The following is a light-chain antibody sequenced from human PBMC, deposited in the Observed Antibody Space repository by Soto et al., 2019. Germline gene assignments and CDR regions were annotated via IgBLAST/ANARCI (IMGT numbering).Light chain of an antibody. CDR2: GAS. J-gene: IGKJ1*01. V-gene: IGKV3-20*01. CDR3: QQYGSSRWT. CDR1: QSVSSSY. Sequence: IVLTQSPGTLSLSPGERATLSCRASQSVSSSYLAWYQRKPGQAPRLLIYGASSRATGIPDRFSGSGSGTDFTLTISRLEPEDFAVYYCQQYGSSRWTFGQGTKVDIK.